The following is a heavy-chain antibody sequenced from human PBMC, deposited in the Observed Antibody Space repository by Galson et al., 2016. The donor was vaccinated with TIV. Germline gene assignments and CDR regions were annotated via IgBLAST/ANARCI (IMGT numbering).Heavy chain of an antibody. Sequence: LKLSCAASGFTFSTYWMHWVRQAPGKGLVWVSRIDSEGDNTRYADSVTGRFTISRDNAKNTLYLHMSSLRAEDTALYYCARGPTTRRGYYGLDIWGQGTTVTVSS. J-gene: IGHJ6*02. CDR3: ARGPTTRRGYYGLDI. CDR2: IDSEGDNT. V-gene: IGHV3-74*01. D-gene: IGHD1-26*01. CDR1: GFTFSTYW.